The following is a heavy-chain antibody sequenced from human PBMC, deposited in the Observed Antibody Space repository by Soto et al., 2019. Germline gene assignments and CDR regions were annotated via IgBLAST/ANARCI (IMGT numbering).Heavy chain of an antibody. D-gene: IGHD3-3*01. CDR3: ARNPRLGRFLEWLSPPNYYYYGMDV. Sequence: LSLTCAVYCGSFSGYYWSWIRQPPGKGLEWIGEINHSGSTNYNPSLKSRVTISVDTSKNQFSLKLSSVTAADTAVYYCARNPRLGRFLEWLSPPNYYYYGMDVWGQGTTVTVSS. J-gene: IGHJ6*02. V-gene: IGHV4-34*01. CDR2: INHSGST. CDR1: CGSFSGYY.